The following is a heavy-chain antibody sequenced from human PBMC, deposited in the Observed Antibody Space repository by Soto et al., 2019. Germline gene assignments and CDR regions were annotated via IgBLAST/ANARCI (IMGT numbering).Heavy chain of an antibody. CDR2: IYYSGSS. CDR3: ARWVGATSFDY. CDR1: VGSISSGGYY. V-gene: IGHV4-31*03. J-gene: IGHJ4*02. Sequence: QVQLQESGPGLVKPSQTLSLTCTVSVGSISSGGYYWSWIRQHPGKGLEWIGYIYYSGSSYYNPSFRSRVTISVDTSKNQCTLKLSSVSAADTAVYYCARWVGATSFDYWGQGTLVTVSS. D-gene: IGHD1-26*01.